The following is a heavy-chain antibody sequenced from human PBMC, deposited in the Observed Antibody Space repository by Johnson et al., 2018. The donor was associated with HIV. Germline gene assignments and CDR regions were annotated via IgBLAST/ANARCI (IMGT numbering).Heavy chain of an antibody. V-gene: IGHV3-11*04. CDR2: ISSSGSTI. CDR1: GFTFSDYY. J-gene: IGHJ3*02. D-gene: IGHD6-19*01. Sequence: QVQLVESGGGLVKPGGSLRLSCAASGFTFSDYYMSWIRQAPGKGLEWVSYISSSGSTIYYADSVKGRFTISRENAKNSLYLQMNSLRVEDTAVYYCAKSDYPGIAVAGSAYDDAFDIWGQGTMVTVSS. CDR3: AKSDYPGIAVAGSAYDDAFDI.